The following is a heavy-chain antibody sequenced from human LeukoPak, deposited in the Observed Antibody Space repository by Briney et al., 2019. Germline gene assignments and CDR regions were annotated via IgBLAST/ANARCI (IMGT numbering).Heavy chain of an antibody. CDR3: ARDPDTANHFDY. CDR2: ISSSGSTI. J-gene: IGHJ4*02. V-gene: IGHV3-48*04. D-gene: IGHD5-18*01. CDR1: GFTFSSYW. Sequence: PGGSLRLSCAASGFTFSSYWMSWVRQAPGKGLEWVSYISSSGSTIYYADSVKGRFTISRDNAKNSLYLQMNSLRAEDTAVYYCARDPDTANHFDYWGQGTLVTVSS.